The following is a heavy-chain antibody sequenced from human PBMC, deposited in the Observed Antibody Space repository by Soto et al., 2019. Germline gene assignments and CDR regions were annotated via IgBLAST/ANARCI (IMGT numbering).Heavy chain of an antibody. D-gene: IGHD6-13*01. J-gene: IGHJ4*02. CDR2: IIPIFGTA. CDR1: GGTFSSYA. V-gene: IGHV1-69*01. CDR3: AREDSSSWYVVCDY. Sequence: QVQLVQSGAEVKKPGSSVKVSCKASGGTFSSYAISWVRQAPGQGLEWMGGIIPIFGTANYAQKFQGRVTITADESTGTAYMELGSLRAEDTAVYYCAREDSSSWYVVCDYWGQGTLVTVSS.